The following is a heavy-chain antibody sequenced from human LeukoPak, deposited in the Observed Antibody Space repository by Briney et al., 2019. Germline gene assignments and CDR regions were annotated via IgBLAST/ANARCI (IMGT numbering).Heavy chain of an antibody. CDR1: GYSFTSYW. J-gene: IGHJ4*02. D-gene: IGHD1-26*01. Sequence: GDSLKISCKCSGYSFTSYWTGWVRQMPGKGLEWMGIIYPGDSDTRYSPSFQGQVTISADKSISTAYLQWSSLEASDTAMYYCARGSGSYHTAYMNWGQGTLVTVSS. CDR2: IYPGDSDT. CDR3: ARGSGSYHTAYMN. V-gene: IGHV5-51*01.